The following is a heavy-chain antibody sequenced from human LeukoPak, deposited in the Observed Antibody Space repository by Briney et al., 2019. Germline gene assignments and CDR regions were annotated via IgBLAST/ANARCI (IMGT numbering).Heavy chain of an antibody. CDR3: ARDGSNHYDY. CDR1: GGSISSSNYY. CDR2: IYYSGST. D-gene: IGHD1-26*01. Sequence: SETLSLTCTVSGGSISSSNYYWGWIRQPPGKGLEWIGTIYYSGSTYYNPSLNNRVTISVDTSKNQFSLRLRSVTAADTAVYYCARDGSNHYDYWGQGALVTVSS. V-gene: IGHV4-39*07. J-gene: IGHJ4*02.